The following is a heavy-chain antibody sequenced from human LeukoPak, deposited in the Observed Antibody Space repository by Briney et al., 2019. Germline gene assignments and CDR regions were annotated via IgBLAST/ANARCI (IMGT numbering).Heavy chain of an antibody. Sequence: GGSLRLSCAVSGFTFSSFAMTWVRQAPGKGLEWVSSISSRHLTTYFTDSVKGRFTISRDNSKNTLYLQMDSLRAEDTAVYYCAKSQRWLVPGGSWGQGTRVTVSS. CDR3: AKSQRWLVPGGS. D-gene: IGHD6-19*01. CDR1: GFTFSSFA. CDR2: ISSRHLTT. V-gene: IGHV3-23*01. J-gene: IGHJ5*02.